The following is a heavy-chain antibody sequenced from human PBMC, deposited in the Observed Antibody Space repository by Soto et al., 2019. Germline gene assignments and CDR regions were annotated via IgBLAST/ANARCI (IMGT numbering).Heavy chain of an antibody. J-gene: IGHJ4*02. CDR3: ARGNTVSGNFDY. CDR2: TSPAGSST. CDR1: GFTVTSYW. V-gene: IGHV3-74*01. Sequence: DVQLVESGGGIVQPGGSLRLSCAASGFTVTSYWMHWVRQAPGKGLVWVSRTSPAGSSTYYADFVRGRFTISKDTAKNLLYLQINSLGADDTAVYYCARGNTVSGNFDYWGQGTLVTVSS. D-gene: IGHD2-8*02.